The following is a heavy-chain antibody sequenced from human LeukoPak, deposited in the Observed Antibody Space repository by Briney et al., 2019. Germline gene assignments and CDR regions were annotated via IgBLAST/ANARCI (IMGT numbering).Heavy chain of an antibody. D-gene: IGHD2-2*01. CDR1: GYTFTSYY. Sequence: ASVKVSCKASGYTFTSYYMHWVRQAPGQGLEWMGIINPSGGSTSYAQKFQGRVTMTRDTSTSTVYMELSSLRSEDTAVYYCARGATKYCSSTSCTGSWSAFDIWGQGTMVTVSS. CDR2: INPSGGST. J-gene: IGHJ3*02. V-gene: IGHV1-46*01. CDR3: ARGATKYCSSTSCTGSWSAFDI.